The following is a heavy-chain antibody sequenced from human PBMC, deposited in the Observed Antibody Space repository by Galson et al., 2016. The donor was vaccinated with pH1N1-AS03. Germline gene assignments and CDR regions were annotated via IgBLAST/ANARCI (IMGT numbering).Heavy chain of an antibody. D-gene: IGHD1-26*01. V-gene: IGHV3-74*01. CDR1: GFTFHDYA. Sequence: SLRLSCAASGFTFHDYAMHWVRQAPGKGLEWVSRINPDASSTNYAESVKGRFTISRDNAKNTVYLQINSLRAEDTAVYYCERDRELVRWGQGTLVTGSS. J-gene: IGHJ5*02. CDR2: INPDASST. CDR3: ERDRELVR.